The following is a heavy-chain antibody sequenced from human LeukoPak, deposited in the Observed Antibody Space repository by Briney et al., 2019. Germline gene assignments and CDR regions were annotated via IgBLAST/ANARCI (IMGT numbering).Heavy chain of an antibody. CDR2: IYTSGST. CDR1: GGSISSGSYY. J-gene: IGHJ4*02. D-gene: IGHD3-3*01. CDR3: ARGSYDFWSGYDY. V-gene: IGHV4-61*02. Sequence: PSQTLSLTCTVSGGSISSGSYYWSWIRQPGGKGLEWIGRIYTSGSTNYNPSLKSRVTISVDTSKNQFSLKLSSVTAADTAVYYCARGSYDFWSGYDYWVQGTLVTVSS.